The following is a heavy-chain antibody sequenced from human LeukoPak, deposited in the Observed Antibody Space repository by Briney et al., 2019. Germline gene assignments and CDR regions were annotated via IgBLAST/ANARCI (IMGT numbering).Heavy chain of an antibody. J-gene: IGHJ4*02. D-gene: IGHD4-17*01. V-gene: IGHV4-38-2*02. CDR2: IYHSGST. CDR1: GYSISSGNF. CDR3: AREPDGDHLDY. Sequence: PSETLSLTCTVSGYSISSGNFWGWIRQPPGKGLEWIGSIYHSGSTYYSPSLKSRVTISVDTSRNQFSLNLSSVTAADTAVYYCAREPDGDHLDYWGQGTLVIVSS.